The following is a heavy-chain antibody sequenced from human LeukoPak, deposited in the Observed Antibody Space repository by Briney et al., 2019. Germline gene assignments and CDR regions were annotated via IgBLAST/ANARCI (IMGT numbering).Heavy chain of an antibody. V-gene: IGHV3-33*01. J-gene: IGHJ4*02. D-gene: IGHD1-26*01. CDR3: ARGRMGATTWIDY. Sequence: GRSLRLSCAASGFTFSSYGMHWVRQAPGKGLEWVAVIWYDGSNKYYADSVKGRFTISRDNSKNTLYLQMNRLRAEDTAVYYCARGRMGATTWIDYWGQGTLVTVSS. CDR1: GFTFSSYG. CDR2: IWYDGSNK.